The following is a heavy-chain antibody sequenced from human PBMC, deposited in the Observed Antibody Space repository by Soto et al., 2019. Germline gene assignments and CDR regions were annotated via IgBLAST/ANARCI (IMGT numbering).Heavy chain of an antibody. CDR3: EKDVRYSSSWYSLDS. J-gene: IGHJ4*02. D-gene: IGHD6-13*01. CDR2: ISGSGGST. CDR1: GFTFSSFA. V-gene: IGHV3-23*01. Sequence: PGGSLRLSCAASGFTFSSFAMSWVRQAPGKGLDWVSAISGSGGSTYYADSVRGRFSVYKDKSRNTLYLQMDNLRVEDTAIYRCEKDVRYSSSWYSLDSWGQGTLVTVYS.